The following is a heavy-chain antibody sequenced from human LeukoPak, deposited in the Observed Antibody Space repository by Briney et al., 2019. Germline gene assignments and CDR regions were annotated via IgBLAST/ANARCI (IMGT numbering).Heavy chain of an antibody. D-gene: IGHD1-26*01. CDR2: INSNSGGT. V-gene: IGHV1-2*02. Sequence: ASVKVSCKASGYTFTGYYMYWVRQAPGQGLEWMGWINSNSGGTNYAQNFQGRVTMTRDTSISTAYMELTRLRSDDTAVYYCATGEWDPDAFDIWGQGTMVTVSS. J-gene: IGHJ3*02. CDR3: ATGEWDPDAFDI. CDR1: GYTFTGYY.